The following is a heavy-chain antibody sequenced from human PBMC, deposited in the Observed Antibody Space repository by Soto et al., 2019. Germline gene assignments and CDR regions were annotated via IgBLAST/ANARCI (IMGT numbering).Heavy chain of an antibody. J-gene: IGHJ4*02. CDR1: GYSFTSYW. D-gene: IGHD1-1*01. CDR2: IYPGDSDI. CDR3: AGNWTDPYHFES. V-gene: IGHV5-51*01. Sequence: PGESLKISCKGSGYSFTSYWIGCVRQMPGKGLEWMGIIYPGDSDIRYSPSFQGQVTISADKSISTAYLQWSSLKASETAMPYCAGNWTDPYHFESWGQGPLVSVYS.